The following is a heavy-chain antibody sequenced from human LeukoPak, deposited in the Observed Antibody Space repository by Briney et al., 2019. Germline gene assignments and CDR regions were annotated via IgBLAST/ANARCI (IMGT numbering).Heavy chain of an antibody. CDR1: GVSISSGDYY. V-gene: IGHV4-30-4*01. CDR3: AREDARYSSSGFYFDS. Sequence: SQTLSLTCTVSGVSISSGDYYWRWIRQPPGRGLEWIGYIYYSGSTCYSPSLKSRVTISVDTSKNQFSLKLSSVTAADTAVYFCAREDARYSSSGFYFDSWGQGTLVTVSS. J-gene: IGHJ4*02. CDR2: IYYSGST. D-gene: IGHD6-6*01.